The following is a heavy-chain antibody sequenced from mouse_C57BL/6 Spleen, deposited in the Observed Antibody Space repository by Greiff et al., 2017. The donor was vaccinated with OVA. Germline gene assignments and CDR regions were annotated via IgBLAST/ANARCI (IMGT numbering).Heavy chain of an antibody. Sequence: QVQLQQSGPELVKPGASVKISCKASGYAFSSSWMNWVKQRPGKGLEWIGRIYPGDGDTNYNGKFKGKATLTADKSSSTAYMQLSSLTSEDSAVYVCARSEYGYGYFDYWGQGTTLTVSS. V-gene: IGHV1-82*01. CDR2: IYPGDGDT. CDR1: GYAFSSSW. CDR3: ARSEYGYGYFDY. D-gene: IGHD2-2*01. J-gene: IGHJ2*01.